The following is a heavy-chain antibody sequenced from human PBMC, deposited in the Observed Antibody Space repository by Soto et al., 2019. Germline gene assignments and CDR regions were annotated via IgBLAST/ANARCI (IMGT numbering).Heavy chain of an antibody. Sequence: GGSLRLSCADSGFTFSDYYMSWIRQAPGKGLEWVSYISSSGSTIYYADSVKGRFTISRDNAKNSLYLQMNSLRAEDTAVYYCARGLVVPAAIEVGAFDIWGQGTMVTVSS. CDR3: ARGLVVPAAIEVGAFDI. D-gene: IGHD2-2*02. CDR1: GFTFSDYY. CDR2: ISSSGSTI. J-gene: IGHJ3*02. V-gene: IGHV3-11*01.